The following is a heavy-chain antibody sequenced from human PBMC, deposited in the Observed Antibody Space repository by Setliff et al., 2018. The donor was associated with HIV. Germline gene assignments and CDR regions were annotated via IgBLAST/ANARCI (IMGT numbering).Heavy chain of an antibody. D-gene: IGHD3-10*01. CDR1: GFTFSSYA. V-gene: IGHV3-23*01. Sequence: GGSLRLSCAASGFTFSSYAMSWVRPAPGKGLEWASAISGSGGSTYYADSVKGRFNISRDNSKNTLYLQMNSLRAEDTAVYYCARSVIGYSYYGMDVWGQGTLVTVSS. J-gene: IGHJ6*02. CDR3: ARSVIGYSYYGMDV. CDR2: ISGSGGST.